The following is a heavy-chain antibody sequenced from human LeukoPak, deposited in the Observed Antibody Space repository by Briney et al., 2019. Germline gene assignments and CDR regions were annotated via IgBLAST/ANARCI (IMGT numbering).Heavy chain of an antibody. CDR2: VYYSGST. CDR1: IDSLSTGTHY. J-gene: IGHJ4*02. Sequence: PSQTLSLTCTASIDSLSTGTHYWNWIRQHPVKGLEWMGYVYYSGSTSYNPSLQSRITISVGPSKNQFSLKLKSVTAADTAIYYCAKIDYDVVTGTGYYFDTWGQGMLVAVSS. V-gene: IGHV4-31*03. CDR3: AKIDYDVVTGTGYYFDT. D-gene: IGHD3-9*01.